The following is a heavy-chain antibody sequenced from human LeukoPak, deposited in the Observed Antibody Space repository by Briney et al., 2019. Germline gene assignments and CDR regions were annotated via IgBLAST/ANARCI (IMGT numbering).Heavy chain of an antibody. CDR1: GGSFSGYY. V-gene: IGHV4-34*01. D-gene: IGHD4-23*01. J-gene: IGHJ4*02. CDR2: INHSGST. Sequence: SETLSLTCAVYGGSFSGYYWSWIRQPPGKGLEWIGEINHSGSTNYNPSLKSRVTISVDTSKNQFSLKLSSVTAADTAVYYCARHRGGYGGLFDYWGQGTLVTVSS. CDR3: ARHRGGYGGLFDY.